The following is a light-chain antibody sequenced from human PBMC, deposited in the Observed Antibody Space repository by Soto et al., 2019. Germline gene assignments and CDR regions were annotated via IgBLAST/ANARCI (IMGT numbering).Light chain of an antibody. CDR3: QTWGTGIWV. CDR1: SGHSSYA. CDR2: LKSDGSH. Sequence: QLVLTQSPSASASLGASVKLTCTLSSGHSSYAIAWHQQQPEKGPRYLMKLKSDGSHSKGDGIPDRFSGSSSGAERYLTISSLQSEDEADYYCQTWGTGIWVFGGGTNVTVL. V-gene: IGLV4-69*01. J-gene: IGLJ3*02.